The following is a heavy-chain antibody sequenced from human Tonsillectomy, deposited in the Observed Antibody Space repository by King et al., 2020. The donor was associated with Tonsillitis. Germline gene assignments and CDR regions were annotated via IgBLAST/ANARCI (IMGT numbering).Heavy chain of an antibody. J-gene: IGHJ3*02. Sequence: QLVQSGGGLVKPGGSLRLSCAASGFIFSDYYMSWIRQAPGKGLEWVSCISSSGTTIYYADSVKGRFTISRDNAKNSLYLQMNSLRADDTAVYYCARAYSSSSVAGVFDIWGQGTMVTVSS. V-gene: IGHV3-11*01. CDR3: ARAYSSSSVAGVFDI. CDR2: ISSSGTTI. D-gene: IGHD6-6*01. CDR1: GFIFSDYY.